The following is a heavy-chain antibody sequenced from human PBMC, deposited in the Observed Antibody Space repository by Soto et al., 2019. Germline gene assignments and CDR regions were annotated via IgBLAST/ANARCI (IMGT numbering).Heavy chain of an antibody. D-gene: IGHD3-10*01. CDR1: GGSFSCYY. CDR3: ARGSYYYGSERYYYYYGMDV. J-gene: IGHJ6*02. CDR2: INHSGST. Sequence: PSETLSLTCAVYGGSFSCYYWSWIRQPPVKWLEWIGEINHSGSTNYNPSLKSRVTISVDTSKNQFSLKLSSVTAADTAVYYCARGSYYYGSERYYYYYGMDVWGQGTTVTVSS. V-gene: IGHV4-34*01.